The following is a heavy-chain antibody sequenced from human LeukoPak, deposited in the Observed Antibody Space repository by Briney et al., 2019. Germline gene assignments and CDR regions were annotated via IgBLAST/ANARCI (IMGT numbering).Heavy chain of an antibody. CDR1: GFPFGNFW. D-gene: IGHD6-25*01. V-gene: IGHV3-74*01. J-gene: IGHJ5*02. CDR2: MDTDGRTT. CDR3: ATDVTGSEDR. Sequence: GGSLRLSCVVSGFPFGNFWMHWVRQVPGKGLVWVARMDTDGRTTDYADSVKGRFTISRDNARNTLYLQMRSLRADDTAPYYCATDVTGSEDRWGQGTLVTVSS.